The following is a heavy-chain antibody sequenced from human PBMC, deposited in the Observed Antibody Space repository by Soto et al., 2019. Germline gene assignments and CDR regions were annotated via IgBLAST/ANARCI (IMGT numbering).Heavy chain of an antibody. V-gene: IGHV3-23*01. CDR3: AKANMTSVVIRLDS. Sequence: GGSLRLSCAASGFTFSNYAMNWVRQAPGKGLEWVSTISGRGGSTYYADSVKGRFTISRDNSKNILYLQMNSLRAEDTAVYYCAKANMTSVVIRLDSWGQGTLVTVSS. CDR2: ISGRGGST. D-gene: IGHD3-22*01. CDR1: GFTFSNYA. J-gene: IGHJ4*02.